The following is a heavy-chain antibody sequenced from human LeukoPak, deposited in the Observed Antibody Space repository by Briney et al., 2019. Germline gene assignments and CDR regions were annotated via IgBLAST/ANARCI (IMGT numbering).Heavy chain of an antibody. D-gene: IGHD6-6*01. V-gene: IGHV4-4*02. CDR3: ARDRLGLVSRWFDP. J-gene: IGHJ5*02. CDR2: IYHSGST. CDR1: GGSISSSNW. Sequence: SGTLSLTCAVSGGSISSSNWWSWVRQPPGKGLEWIGEIYHSGSTNYNPSLKSRVTISVDKSKNQFSLKLSSVTAADTAVYYCARDRLGLVSRWFDPWGQGTLVTVSS.